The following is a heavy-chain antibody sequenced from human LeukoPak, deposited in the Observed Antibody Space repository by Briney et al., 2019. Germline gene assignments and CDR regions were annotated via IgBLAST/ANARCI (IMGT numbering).Heavy chain of an antibody. CDR1: GFTFSNYA. V-gene: IGHV3-23*01. J-gene: IGHJ2*01. CDR3: ARARGSSWYAGWYFDL. CDR2: ISNSGGST. Sequence: GGSLRLSCVASGFTFSNYAMTWVRQAPGKGLQWVSTISNSGGSTYYADSVKGRFAISRDNPRNTLYLQMNSLRAEDTAVYYCARARGSSWYAGWYFDLWGRGTLVTVSS. D-gene: IGHD6-13*01.